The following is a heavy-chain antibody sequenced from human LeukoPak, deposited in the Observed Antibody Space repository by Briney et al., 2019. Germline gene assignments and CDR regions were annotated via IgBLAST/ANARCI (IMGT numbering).Heavy chain of an antibody. CDR1: GFTFSSYP. J-gene: IGHJ4*02. D-gene: IGHD2-2*01. Sequence: PGGSLRLSCAASGFTFSSYPMSWVRQAPGKGLEWVSAISNGGGTPYYADSVKGRFTISRDNSKSTLYLQMNSLRAEDTAIYYCAARPLMPPRFDYWGQGTLVTVSS. V-gene: IGHV3-23*01. CDR3: AARPLMPPRFDY. CDR2: ISNGGGTP.